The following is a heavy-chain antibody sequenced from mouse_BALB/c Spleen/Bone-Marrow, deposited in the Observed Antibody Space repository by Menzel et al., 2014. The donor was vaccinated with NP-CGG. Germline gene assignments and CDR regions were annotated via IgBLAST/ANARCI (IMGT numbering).Heavy chain of an antibody. CDR1: GYIFTSYW. V-gene: IGHV1-7*01. Sequence: QVQLKQSEAELAKPGASVKMSCKASGYIFTSYWMHWVKQRPGQGPEWIGYINPNTGYTEYNQKFKDKATLTADKSSSTPYMQQSSRTSDDSALYYCTLIRPALFAYWAQETVHSVS. J-gene: IGHJ3*01. CDR3: TLIRPALFAY. CDR2: INPNTGYT. D-gene: IGHD1-2*01.